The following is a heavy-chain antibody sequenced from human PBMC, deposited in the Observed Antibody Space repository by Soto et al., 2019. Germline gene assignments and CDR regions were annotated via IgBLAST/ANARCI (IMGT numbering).Heavy chain of an antibody. Sequence: QVQLVESGGGVVQPGRSLRLSCAVSGFSFSDHGMHWVRQAPGKGLEWVAVISHDGRNKRYGDTVRGRITISRDNSKNTVYLEMNSPTVDDTGIYYCARDHWKQWLGYLDYWGQGALVTVSS. CDR3: ARDHWKQWLGYLDY. D-gene: IGHD6-19*01. CDR2: ISHDGRNK. J-gene: IGHJ4*02. CDR1: GFSFSDHG. V-gene: IGHV3-30*03.